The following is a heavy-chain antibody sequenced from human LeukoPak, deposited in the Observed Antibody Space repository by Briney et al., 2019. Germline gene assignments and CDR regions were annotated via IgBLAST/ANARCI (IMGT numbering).Heavy chain of an antibody. CDR3: ARDGYNYVLDRCDF. J-gene: IGHJ4*02. Sequence: PSETLSLTCTVSGDSISSSSYYWGWIRQPPGKGLEWVGSIHISGGTYYNPSLKSRVTISLDTSKKQFSLKVTSMTAADTAIYYCARDGYNYVLDRCDFWGLGTLVTVSS. CDR1: GDSISSSSYY. D-gene: IGHD5-24*01. V-gene: IGHV4-39*07. CDR2: IHISGGT.